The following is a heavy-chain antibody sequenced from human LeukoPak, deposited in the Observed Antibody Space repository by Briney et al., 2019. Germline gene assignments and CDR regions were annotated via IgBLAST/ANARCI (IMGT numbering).Heavy chain of an antibody. CDR3: ARRGRRNILTGYYIPGAFDI. CDR1: GGSISSSNW. Sequence: PSETLSLTCAVSGGSISSSNWWSWVRQPPGKGLGWIGEIYHSGSTNYNPSLKSRVTISVDKSKNQFSLKLSSVTAADTAVYYCARRGRRNILTGYYIPGAFDIWGQGTMVTVSS. J-gene: IGHJ3*02. V-gene: IGHV4-4*02. D-gene: IGHD3-9*01. CDR2: IYHSGST.